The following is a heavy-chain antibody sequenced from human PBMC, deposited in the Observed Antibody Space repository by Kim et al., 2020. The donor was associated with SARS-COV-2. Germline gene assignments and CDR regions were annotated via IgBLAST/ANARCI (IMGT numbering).Heavy chain of an antibody. D-gene: IGHD1-26*01. Sequence: ASVKVSCKASGYTFTSYYMHWVRQAPGQGLEWMGIINPSGGSTSYAQKFQGRVTMTRDTSTSTVYMELRSLRSEDTAVYYCAIIVGATWIDYWGQGTLVTVSS. J-gene: IGHJ4*02. CDR1: GYTFTSYY. CDR2: INPSGGST. V-gene: IGHV1-46*03. CDR3: AIIVGATWIDY.